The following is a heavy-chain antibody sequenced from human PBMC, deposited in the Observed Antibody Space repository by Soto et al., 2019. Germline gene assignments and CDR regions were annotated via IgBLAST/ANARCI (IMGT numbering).Heavy chain of an antibody. CDR3: ARDIRYYYGSGSGMDV. CDR2: IYYSGST. Sequence: QVQLQESGPGLVKPSQTLSLTCTVSGGSISSGGYYWSWIRQHPGKGPEWIGYIYYSGSTYYNPSLKSRVTISVDTSKNQFSLKLSSVTAADTAVYYCARDIRYYYGSGSGMDVWGQGTTVTVSS. CDR1: GGSISSGGYY. V-gene: IGHV4-31*03. J-gene: IGHJ6*02. D-gene: IGHD3-10*01.